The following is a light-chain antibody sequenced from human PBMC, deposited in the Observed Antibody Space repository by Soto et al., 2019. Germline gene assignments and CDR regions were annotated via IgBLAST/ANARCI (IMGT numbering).Light chain of an antibody. J-gene: IGKJ1*01. V-gene: IGKV3-20*01. Sequence: IVLTQSPGTLSLSPGERATLSCRASQTITTLAWYQRKPGQAPRLLIYRVSSRATGVPDRFSGSGSGTDFTLTISRLEPEDSAVYFCQHYSSQTFGQGTKVDIK. CDR1: QTITT. CDR2: RVS. CDR3: QHYSSQT.